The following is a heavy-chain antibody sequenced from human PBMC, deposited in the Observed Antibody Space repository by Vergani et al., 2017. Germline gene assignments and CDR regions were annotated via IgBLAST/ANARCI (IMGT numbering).Heavy chain of an antibody. CDR3: ARDFGWLRLANWFDP. CDR2: INPNSGGA. CDR1: GYTFTGYF. V-gene: IGHV1-2*02. D-gene: IGHD5-12*01. J-gene: IGHJ5*02. Sequence: QVQLVQSGAEVKKPGASVKVSCKASGYTFTGYFIHWVRQAPGQGLEWMGWINPNSGGANYAQQFQGRVTMTRDTSISTAYMELSSLIIDDTAVYYCARDFGWLRLANWFDPWGQGTLVTVSS.